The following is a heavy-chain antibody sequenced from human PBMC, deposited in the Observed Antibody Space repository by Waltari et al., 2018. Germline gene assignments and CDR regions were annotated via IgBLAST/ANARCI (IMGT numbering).Heavy chain of an antibody. D-gene: IGHD7-27*01. J-gene: IGHJ4*02. CDR3: AKDLNWGYFDY. CDR2: IRGSGGIT. CDR1: GFTFSSYG. V-gene: IGHV3-23*01. Sequence: EVQLLESGGGLVQPGGSLRLSCAASGFTFSSYGMSWVRLPPGKGLEWVAAIRGSGGITYYADSVKGRFTISRDNSKNTLYLQMNSLRAEDTAVYYCAKDLNWGYFDYWGQGTLVTVSS.